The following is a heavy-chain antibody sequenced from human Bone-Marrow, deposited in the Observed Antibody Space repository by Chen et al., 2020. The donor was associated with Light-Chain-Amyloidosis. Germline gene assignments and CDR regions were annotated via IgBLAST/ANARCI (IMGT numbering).Heavy chain of an antibody. V-gene: IGHV1-2*02. CDR3: AREKYSSSSRRWFDP. Sequence: QLQLVQSGADVKKPGPSVKVSCKASGYTFTDYYVHWVRQAPGQGLEWMGWINPNSGGTNYEQKFQDRVTMTRDTSISTAYMELSRLRSDDTALYYCAREKYSSSSRRWFDPWGQGTLVTVSS. D-gene: IGHD6-6*01. CDR1: GYTFTDYY. CDR2: INPNSGGT. J-gene: IGHJ5*02.